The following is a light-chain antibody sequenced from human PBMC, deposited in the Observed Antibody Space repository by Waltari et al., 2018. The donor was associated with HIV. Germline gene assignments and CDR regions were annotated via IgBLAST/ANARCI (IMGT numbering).Light chain of an antibody. V-gene: IGLV3-16*01. Sequence: SYELTQPPSVSVSPGQTASITCSGDKLGDQYVCGYQQKPGQSPVLVIYQNTKRPSGIPDRFSGSSSGTIVTLTISGVQAEDEADYYCLSADSSGTYGVFGTGTKVTVL. CDR2: QNT. J-gene: IGLJ1*01. CDR3: LSADSSGTYGV. CDR1: KLGDQY.